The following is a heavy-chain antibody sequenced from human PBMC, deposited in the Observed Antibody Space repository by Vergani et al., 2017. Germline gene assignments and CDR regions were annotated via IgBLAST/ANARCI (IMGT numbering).Heavy chain of an antibody. CDR1: GYSISSGYY. CDR2: IYHSGST. V-gene: IGHV4-38-2*01. Sequence: VQLQESAPGLVKPSETLSLTCAVSGYSISSGYYWGWIRQPPGKGLEWIGSIYHSGSTYYNPSLKSRVTISVDTSKNKSAQKLSSVAAADTAVYYCARRGTIVGDWFDPWGQGTLVTVSS. D-gene: IGHD1-26*01. CDR3: ARRGTIVGDWFDP. J-gene: IGHJ5*02.